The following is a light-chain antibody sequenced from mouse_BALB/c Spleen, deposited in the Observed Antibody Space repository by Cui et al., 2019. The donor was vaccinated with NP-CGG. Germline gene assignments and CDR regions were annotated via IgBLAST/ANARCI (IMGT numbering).Light chain of an antibody. CDR2: GTQ. CDR1: TGTVTTSNY. J-gene: IGLJ1*01. Sequence: QAVVTQESALTTSPGETVTLTCRSSTGTVTTSNYANWVQEKPDHLFTGLIGGTQQPVPGVSNQFFGSPIGDKAALTITGAQTEDEAIYFCALWYSNHWVFGGGTKLTVL. V-gene: IGLV1*01. CDR3: ALWYSNHWV.